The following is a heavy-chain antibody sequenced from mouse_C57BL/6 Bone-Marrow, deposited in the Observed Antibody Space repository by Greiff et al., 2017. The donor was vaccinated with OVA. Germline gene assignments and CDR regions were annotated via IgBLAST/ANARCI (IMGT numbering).Heavy chain of an antibody. CDR3: ARSPLYYYGSSDD. Sequence: VQLQQPGAELVRPGTSVKLSCKASGYTFTSYWLHWVKQRPGQGLEWIGVIDPSDSYTNYNQKFKGKATLTVDTSSSTAYMQLSSLTSEDSAVYYCARSPLYYYGSSDDWGQGTTLTVSS. D-gene: IGHD1-1*01. V-gene: IGHV1-59*01. J-gene: IGHJ2*01. CDR2: IDPSDSYT. CDR1: GYTFTSYW.